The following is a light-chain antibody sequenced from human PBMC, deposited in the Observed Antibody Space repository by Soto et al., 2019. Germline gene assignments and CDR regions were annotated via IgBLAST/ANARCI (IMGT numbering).Light chain of an antibody. CDR1: SRDVGGYNY. V-gene: IGLV2-8*01. CDR2: EVT. Sequence: QSVLTQTPSASGSLGQSVTISCTGTSRDVGGYNYVSWHQQHPGKSPKVMIYEVTKRPPGVPDRFSGSKSGNTASLTVSGVQAEDEADYYCSSFAGGGNPVLLGGGTQLTVL. CDR3: SSFAGGGNPVL. J-gene: IGLJ2*01.